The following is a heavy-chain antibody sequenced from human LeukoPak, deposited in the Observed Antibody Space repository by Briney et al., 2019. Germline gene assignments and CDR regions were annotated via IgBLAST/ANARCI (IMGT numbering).Heavy chain of an antibody. Sequence: GGSLRLTCAASGFTFNSYSMNWVRQAPGKGLEWVSSISGSSIHIYYADSVKGRFTISRDNAKNSLYLQMNSLRAEDTAVYYCARHITASYDMDVWGQGTTVTVSS. CDR1: GFTFNSYS. CDR2: ISGSSIHI. V-gene: IGHV3-21*01. D-gene: IGHD3-16*01. CDR3: ARHITASYDMDV. J-gene: IGHJ6*02.